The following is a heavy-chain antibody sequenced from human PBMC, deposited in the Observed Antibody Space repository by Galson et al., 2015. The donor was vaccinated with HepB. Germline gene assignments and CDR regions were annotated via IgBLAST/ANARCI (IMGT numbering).Heavy chain of an antibody. V-gene: IGHV1-69*01. CDR3: ASGTCGGGSCYEGY. Sequence: KVSCKASGGTFTTYAFSWVRQAPGQGLEWMGGIIPLFGTPNYAQRFQGRLTITADESTSTAYMELSSLRSDDTAVYYCASGTCGGGSCYEGYWGQGTLVTVSS. CDR1: GGTFTTYA. J-gene: IGHJ4*02. CDR2: IIPLFGTP. D-gene: IGHD2-15*01.